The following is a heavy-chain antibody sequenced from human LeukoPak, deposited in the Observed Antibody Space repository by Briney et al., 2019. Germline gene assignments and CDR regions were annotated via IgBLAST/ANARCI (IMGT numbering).Heavy chain of an antibody. J-gene: IGHJ4*02. D-gene: IGHD3-22*01. CDR3: AIVRSGSYFDY. CDR1: GYTFTRYG. CDR2: ISAYNGNT. Sequence: ASVKVSCKASGYTFTRYGISWVRQASGQGLEWMGWISAYNGNTNYAQKLQGRVTMTTDTSTSTAYMELRSLRSDDTAVYYCAIVRSGSYFDYWGQGTLVTVSS. V-gene: IGHV1-18*01.